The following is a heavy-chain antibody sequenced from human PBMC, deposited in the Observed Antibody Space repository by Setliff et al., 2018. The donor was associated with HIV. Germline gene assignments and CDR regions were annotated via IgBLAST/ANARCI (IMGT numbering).Heavy chain of an antibody. V-gene: IGHV1-18*01. CDR1: GYTFTSYG. D-gene: IGHD2-2*01. CDR3: ARDYCSSTTCEDYFDY. J-gene: IGHJ4*02. CDR2: ISAYNGNT. Sequence: ASVKVSCKSSGYTFTSYGISWVRQAPGQGLEWVRWISAYNGNTNYAQKLQGRVTMTTDTSTSTAYMELRSLRSDDTAVYYCARDYCSSTTCEDYFDYWGQGTLVTVSS.